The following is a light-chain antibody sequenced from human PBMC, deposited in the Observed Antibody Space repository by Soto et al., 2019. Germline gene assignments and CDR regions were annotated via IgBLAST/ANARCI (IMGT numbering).Light chain of an antibody. Sequence: DIQMTQSPSSLSASVGDRVTITCRASQSISSYLNWYQQKPGKAPKLLIYAASSLQIGVPSRFSGSVSWTDFTLTISSLQPEDFATYYCQQSYSTSWTFGQGTKVEIK. J-gene: IGKJ1*01. CDR2: AAS. CDR3: QQSYSTSWT. V-gene: IGKV1-39*01. CDR1: QSISSY.